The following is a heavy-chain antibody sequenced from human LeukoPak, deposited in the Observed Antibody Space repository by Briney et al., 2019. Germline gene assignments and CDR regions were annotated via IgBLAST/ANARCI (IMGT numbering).Heavy chain of an antibody. D-gene: IGHD3-10*01. V-gene: IGHV4-59*01. CDR2: MYYIGST. CDR3: ARDTGYGSGSYSD. J-gene: IGHJ4*02. Sequence: SETLSLTCTVSGASMTSNYWSWIRQPPGKGLEWIAYMYYIGSTDYNPSLKSRVTISVDTSKNQFSLKLSSVTAADTAVYYCARDTGYGSGSYSDWGQGTLVTVSS. CDR1: GASMTSNY.